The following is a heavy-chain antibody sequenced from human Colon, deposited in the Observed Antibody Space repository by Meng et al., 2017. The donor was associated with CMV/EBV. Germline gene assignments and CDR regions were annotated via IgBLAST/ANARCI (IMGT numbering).Heavy chain of an antibody. Sequence: QVQQQKGGVGLLKPSETLSRTCAISGGSFNAYYWTWNRQAPGKGLEWIGELNHSGSTNYSPSLKSRVTISIDKSKRHFSLRLTSVTAADTDVYYCARGRNGWLLPLDSWGQGTLVTVSS. CDR3: ARGRNGWLLPLDS. V-gene: IGHV4-34*01. CDR2: LNHSGST. D-gene: IGHD3-3*01. J-gene: IGHJ4*02. CDR1: GGSFNAYY.